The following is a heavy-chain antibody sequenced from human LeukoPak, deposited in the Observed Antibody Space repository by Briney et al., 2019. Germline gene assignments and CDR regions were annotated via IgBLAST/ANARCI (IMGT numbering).Heavy chain of an antibody. D-gene: IGHD2-2*01. V-gene: IGHV4-39*07. CDR1: GGSISSSSYY. J-gene: IGHJ5*02. Sequence: SETLSLTCTVSGGSISSSSYYWGWIRQPPGKGLEWIGSIYYSGSTYYNPSLKSRVTISVDTSKNQFSLKLSSVTAADTAVYYCARVVVPAGPFDPWGQGTLVTVSS. CDR3: ARVVVPAGPFDP. CDR2: IYYSGST.